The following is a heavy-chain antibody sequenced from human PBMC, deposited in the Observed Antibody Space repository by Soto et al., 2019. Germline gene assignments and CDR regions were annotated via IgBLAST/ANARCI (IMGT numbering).Heavy chain of an antibody. J-gene: IGHJ4*02. CDR1: GDSIINGNW. D-gene: IGHD1-1*01. CDR2: IYHSGTT. CDR3: AGLGTTVSAFDY. Sequence: QVRLQESGPGLVKSSGTLSLTCDVSGDSIINGNWWNWVRQAPGKGLEWIGEIYHSGTTNYNPSLKSRVTISVDKSRNQLSLKLTSVTAADTAVYFCAGLGTTVSAFDYWGQGTQVTVSS. V-gene: IGHV4-4*02.